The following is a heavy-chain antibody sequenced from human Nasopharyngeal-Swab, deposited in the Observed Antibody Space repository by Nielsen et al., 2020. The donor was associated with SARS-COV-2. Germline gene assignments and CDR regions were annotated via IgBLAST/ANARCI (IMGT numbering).Heavy chain of an antibody. V-gene: IGHV3-20*01. CDR3: ARGRIAAAGTGSYWFDP. D-gene: IGHD6-13*01. CDR2: INWNGGST. CDR1: GFTFDDYG. J-gene: IGHJ5*02. Sequence: GEFLKISCAASGFTFDDYGMSWVRQAPGKGLEWVSGINWNGGSTGYADSVKGRFTISRDNAKNSLYLQMNSLRAEDTALYHCARGRIAAAGTGSYWFDPWGQGTLVTVSS.